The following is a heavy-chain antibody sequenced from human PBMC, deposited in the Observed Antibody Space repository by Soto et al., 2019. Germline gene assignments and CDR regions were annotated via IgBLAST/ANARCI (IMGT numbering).Heavy chain of an antibody. Sequence: EVQLLESGGGLVQPGGSLRLSCAASGFTFSSYAMSWVRQAPGKGLEWVSAISGSGGSTYYADSVKGRFTISRDNSKNTLYLQMNSLRAEDTAVYYCASPIRSQDRSSSHGAFDYWGQGTLVTVSS. CDR2: ISGSGGST. J-gene: IGHJ4*02. D-gene: IGHD1-26*01. CDR3: ASPIRSQDRSSSHGAFDY. V-gene: IGHV3-23*01. CDR1: GFTFSSYA.